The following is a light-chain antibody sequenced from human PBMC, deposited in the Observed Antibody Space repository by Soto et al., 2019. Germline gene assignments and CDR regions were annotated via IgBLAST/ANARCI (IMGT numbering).Light chain of an antibody. CDR2: GAS. V-gene: IGKV3-20*01. CDR3: QQYGSSIT. Sequence: EIVLTQSPGTLSLSPGERATLSCRASQSISNNYLAWYQQRPGQAPRLLIYGASSRATGIPDRFSGSGSGTDFTLTIGRLEPEDFAVYYCQQYGSSITFGQGTRLEIK. CDR1: QSISNNY. J-gene: IGKJ5*01.